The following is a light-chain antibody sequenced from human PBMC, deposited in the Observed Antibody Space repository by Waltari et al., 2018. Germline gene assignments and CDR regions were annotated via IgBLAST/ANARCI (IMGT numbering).Light chain of an antibody. Sequence: EIVMTQSPATLSVSPGERATLSCRASQRVSSNLAWYQQKPGQAPRLLIHVASTRATGIPARFSGSGSGTEFTLTISSLQSEDFAVYYCQQYNDWPLTFGGGTKVEIK. CDR3: QQYNDWPLT. CDR1: QRVSSN. J-gene: IGKJ4*01. V-gene: IGKV3-15*01. CDR2: VAS.